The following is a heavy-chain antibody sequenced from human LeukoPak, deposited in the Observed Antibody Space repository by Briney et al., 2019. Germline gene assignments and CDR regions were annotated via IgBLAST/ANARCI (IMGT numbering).Heavy chain of an antibody. V-gene: IGHV1-69*05. CDR3: ARDEGDYSNYEGGYYFDY. Sequence: SVTVSCKASGGTFSSYAISWVRQAPGQGLEWMGGIIPIFGTANYAQKLQGRVTMTTDTSTSTAYMELRSLRSDDTAVYYCARDEGDYSNYEGGYYFDYWGQGTLVTVSS. CDR1: GGTFSSYA. D-gene: IGHD4-11*01. J-gene: IGHJ4*02. CDR2: IIPIFGTA.